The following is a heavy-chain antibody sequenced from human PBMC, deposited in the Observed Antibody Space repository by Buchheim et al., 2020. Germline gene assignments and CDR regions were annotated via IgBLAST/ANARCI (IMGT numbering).Heavy chain of an antibody. CDR1: GYSFTNYY. D-gene: IGHD6-19*01. CDR2: VNPSSGST. Sequence: QVQLVQSGAEVKKPGASVKVSCKASGYSFTNYYVHWVRQAPGQGLEWMGVVNPSSGSTDYAQKFQGRVTVTRDTSARPVYMELSSLKSEDTAVYYCGSGVAVAGIFYYYAMDVWGQGT. J-gene: IGHJ6*02. CDR3: GSGVAVAGIFYYYAMDV. V-gene: IGHV1-46*03.